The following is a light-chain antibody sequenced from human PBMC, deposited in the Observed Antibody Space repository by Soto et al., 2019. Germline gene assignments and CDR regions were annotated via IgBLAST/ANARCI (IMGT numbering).Light chain of an antibody. CDR1: SSDIGAWNY. Sequence: QSALTQPASVSGSPGQSITLSCTGSSSDIGAWNYVSWFQQHPGKAPKLIIYEVRNRPSGVSDRFSGSKSGNMASLTISGLQAEDEAHYHCSSYTTSTTWVFGGGTKVTVL. CDR3: SSYTTSTTWV. CDR2: EVR. V-gene: IGLV2-14*03. J-gene: IGLJ3*02.